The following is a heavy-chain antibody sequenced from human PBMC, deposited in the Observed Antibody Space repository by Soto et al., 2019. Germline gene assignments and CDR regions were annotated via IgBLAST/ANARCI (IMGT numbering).Heavy chain of an antibody. CDR2: IIPIFGTA. CDR3: ARPGQPGSTPAVPSQNYYYGMDV. D-gene: IGHD2-2*01. CDR1: GGTFSSYA. Sequence: QVQLVQSGAEVKKPGSSVKVSCKASGGTFSSYAISWVRQAPGQGLEWMGGIIPIFGTANYAQKFQGRVTITADESTSTAYMELSSLRSEDTAVYYCARPGQPGSTPAVPSQNYYYGMDVWGQGTTVTVSS. J-gene: IGHJ6*02. V-gene: IGHV1-69*12.